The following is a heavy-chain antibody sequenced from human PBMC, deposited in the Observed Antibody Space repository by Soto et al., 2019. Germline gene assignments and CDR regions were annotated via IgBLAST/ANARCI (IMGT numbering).Heavy chain of an antibody. D-gene: IGHD3-16*02. CDR1: GGSISSGGYS. V-gene: IGHV4-31*03. CDR3: AREAAYDYVWGSYRPGRYFDL. CDR2: IYYSGST. Sequence: PSETLSLTCTVSGGSISSGGYSWSWIRQHPGKGLEWFGYIYYSGSTYYNPSLKSRVTISVDTSKNQFSLKLSSVTAADTAVYYCAREAAYDYVWGSYRPGRYFDLWGRGTLVTVSS. J-gene: IGHJ2*01.